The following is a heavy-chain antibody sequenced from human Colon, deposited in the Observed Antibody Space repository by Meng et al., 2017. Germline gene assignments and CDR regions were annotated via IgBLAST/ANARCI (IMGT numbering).Heavy chain of an antibody. CDR1: GCSISSITW. D-gene: IGHD4-17*01. V-gene: IGHV4-4*02. CDR2: IYHSGAP. CDR3: ASIYRYGDYGDYFDY. J-gene: IGHJ4*02. Sequence: GLRVATPCLPLPLTCSLCGCSISSITWLCLVRHPPGKGLEWYGEIYHSGAPNSSPSLKSRVTISVDKSKNQFSLKLSSMTAADTAVYYCASIYRYGDYGDYFDYWGQGTLVTVSS.